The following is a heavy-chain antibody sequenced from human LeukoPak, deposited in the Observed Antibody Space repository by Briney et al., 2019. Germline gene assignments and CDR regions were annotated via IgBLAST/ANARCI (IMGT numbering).Heavy chain of an antibody. Sequence: SLXCTVSGGSISSGGYYWSWTRQPXGKGXEWIGYIYHSGSTYYNPSLKSRVTISVDRSKNQFSLKLSSVTAADTAVYYCARVSTYCGGDCSDYWSQGTLVTVSS. V-gene: IGHV4-30-2*01. CDR2: IYHSGST. J-gene: IGHJ4*02. D-gene: IGHD2-21*01. CDR1: GGSISSGGYY. CDR3: ARVSTYCGGDCSDY.